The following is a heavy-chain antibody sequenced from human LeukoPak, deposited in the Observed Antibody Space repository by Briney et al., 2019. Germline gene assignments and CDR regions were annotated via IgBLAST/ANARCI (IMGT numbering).Heavy chain of an antibody. CDR2: INAGNGNT. V-gene: IGHV1-3*01. J-gene: IGHJ4*02. D-gene: IGHD3-22*01. Sequence: ASVKVSCKASGYTLTSYSMHWVRQAPGQRLEWMGWINAGNGNTKYSQKLQGRVTITRDTSASTAYMELSSLRSEDTAVYYCARGPLGGGDSSGYFDYWGQGTLVTVSS. CDR3: ARGPLGGGDSSGYFDY. CDR1: GYTLTSYS.